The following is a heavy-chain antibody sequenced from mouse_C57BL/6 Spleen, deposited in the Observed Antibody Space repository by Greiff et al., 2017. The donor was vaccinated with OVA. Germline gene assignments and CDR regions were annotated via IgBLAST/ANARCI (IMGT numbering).Heavy chain of an antibody. D-gene: IGHD2-3*01. CDR1: GFTFSDYY. J-gene: IGHJ4*01. CDR3: ARGDGYYPHYYAMDY. CDR2: INYDGSST. V-gene: IGHV5-16*01. Sequence: DVQLVESEGGLVQPGSSMKLSCTASGFTFSDYYMAWVRQVPEKGLEWVANINYDGSSTYYLDSLTSRFFISRVNAKNILYLQMSSLKSEDTATYYCARGDGYYPHYYAMDYWGQGTSVTVSS.